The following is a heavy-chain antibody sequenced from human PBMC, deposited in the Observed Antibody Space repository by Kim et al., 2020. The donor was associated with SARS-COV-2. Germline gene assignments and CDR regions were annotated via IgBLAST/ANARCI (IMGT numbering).Heavy chain of an antibody. CDR3: AKDRAYFEILTGRTLDY. J-gene: IGHJ4*02. CDR2: ISYEGSIK. Sequence: GGSLRLSCTASRFTFTTYGMHWVRQAPGKGLEWVSFISYEGSIKYYADSVEGRFTISRDDSKNTLYLQMNSLRAEDTAVYYCAKDRAYFEILTGRTLDYWGQGTLVTVSS. CDR1: RFTFTTYG. V-gene: IGHV3-30*18. D-gene: IGHD3-9*01.